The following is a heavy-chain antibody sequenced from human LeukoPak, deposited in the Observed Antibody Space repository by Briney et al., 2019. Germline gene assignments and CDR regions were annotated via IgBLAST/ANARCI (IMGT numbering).Heavy chain of an antibody. Sequence: ASVKVSCKASGYTFTSYAISWVRQAPGQGLEWMGGIIPIFGTANYAQKFQGRVTITADESTSTAYMELSSLRSEDTAVYYCAFGEDYNWFDPWGQGTLVTVSS. CDR3: AFGEDYNWFDP. CDR1: GYTFTSYA. D-gene: IGHD3-10*01. J-gene: IGHJ5*02. CDR2: IIPIFGTA. V-gene: IGHV1-69*13.